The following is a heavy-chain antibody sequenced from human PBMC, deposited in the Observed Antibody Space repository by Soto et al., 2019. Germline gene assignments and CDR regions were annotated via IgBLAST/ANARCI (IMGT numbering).Heavy chain of an antibody. D-gene: IGHD3-22*01. Sequence: QVQLVQSGPEVKMPGASVKVSCKTSGYSFTAYGLAWLRQAPGQRPEWLGWVGTNNANTNYAQKFQGRVTMTTDRSTTTTYMELRSLRSADTAVYYCARELNTDSSAYYSFAYWGQGTLVTVSS. CDR2: VGTNNANT. J-gene: IGHJ4*02. CDR3: ARELNTDSSAYYSFAY. CDR1: GYSFTAYG. V-gene: IGHV1-18*01.